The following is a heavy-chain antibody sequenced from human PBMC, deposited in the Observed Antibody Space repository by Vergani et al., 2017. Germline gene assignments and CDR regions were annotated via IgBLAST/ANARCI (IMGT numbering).Heavy chain of an antibody. CDR2: INPSGGST. J-gene: IGHJ4*02. CDR3: ARVMADTAMVTPSIDY. D-gene: IGHD5-18*01. CDR1: GYTFTSYY. Sequence: QVQLVQSGAEVKKPGASVKVSCKASGYTFTSYYMHWVRQAPGKGLEWMGIINPSGGSTSYAQKFQGRVTMTRDTSTSTVYMELSSLRSEDTAVYYCARVMADTAMVTPSIDYWGQGTLVTVSS. V-gene: IGHV1-46*03.